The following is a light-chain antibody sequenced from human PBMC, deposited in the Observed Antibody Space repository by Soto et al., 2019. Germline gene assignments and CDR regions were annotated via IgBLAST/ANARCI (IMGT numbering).Light chain of an antibody. V-gene: IGKV3-20*01. CDR2: GAS. J-gene: IGKJ2*01. CDR3: QLYGDSPIYT. Sequence: EIDLTQSPGTLSLSPGDRATLSCRASQSVRSSSIAWYHQKPGQAPRLVIFGASRRATGIPDTFSGSGSGTDFTLTISRLEPEDFAVYYCQLYGDSPIYTFGQGTKLEMK. CDR1: QSVRSSS.